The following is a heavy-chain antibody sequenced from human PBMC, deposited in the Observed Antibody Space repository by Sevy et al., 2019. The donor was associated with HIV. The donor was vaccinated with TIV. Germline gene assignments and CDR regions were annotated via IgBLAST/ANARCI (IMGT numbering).Heavy chain of an antibody. D-gene: IGHD4-4*01. V-gene: IGHV3-48*03. Sequence: GGSLRLSCEASGFTFRSYEMNWVRRAPGKGLEWLSYLSTGGRTIYYIDSVKGRFTISRDNAKNSLHLQMNSLRDEDTAVYYCPTTRRDDYNYYFEYWGQGTLVTV. CDR2: LSTGGRTI. CDR1: GFTFRSYE. CDR3: PTTRRDDYNYYFEY. J-gene: IGHJ4*02.